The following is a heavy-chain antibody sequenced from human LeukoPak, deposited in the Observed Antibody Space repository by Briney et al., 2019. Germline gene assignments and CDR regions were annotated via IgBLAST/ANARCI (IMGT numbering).Heavy chain of an antibody. Sequence: ASVKVSCKASGYSFTNYAMNWVRQAPGQGPEWMGWINPNTGNPAYAPDFTGRFVFSLDTSVSTAYYCARASQSLGGLSSPDSWGQGTLVTVSS. D-gene: IGHD3-16*02. CDR1: GYSFTNYA. CDR2: INPNTGNP. V-gene: IGHV7-4-1*01. J-gene: IGHJ5*01. CDR3: S.